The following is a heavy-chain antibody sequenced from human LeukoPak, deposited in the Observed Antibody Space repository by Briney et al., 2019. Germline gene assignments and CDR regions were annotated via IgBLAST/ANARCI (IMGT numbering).Heavy chain of an antibody. CDR1: GGSISSYY. J-gene: IGHJ5*02. Sequence: PSETLSLTCTVSGGSISSYYWSWIRQPPGKGLEWIGYIYYSGSTNYNPSLKSRVTISVDTSKNQSSLKLSSVTAADTAVYYCARWLNWFDPWGQGTLVTVSS. CDR3: ARWLNWFDP. V-gene: IGHV4-59*08. D-gene: IGHD3-10*01. CDR2: IYYSGST.